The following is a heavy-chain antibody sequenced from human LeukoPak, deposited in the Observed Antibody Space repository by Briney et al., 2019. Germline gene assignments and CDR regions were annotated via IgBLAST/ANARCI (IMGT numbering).Heavy chain of an antibody. D-gene: IGHD6-19*01. V-gene: IGHV1-18*01. CDR3: ARDRAEQWLVPSTDY. J-gene: IGHJ4*02. CDR1: GYTFTSYG. CDR2: ISAYNGNT. Sequence: ASVRVSCKASGYTFTSYGVRWVRQAPGQWLEWMGWISAYNGNTNYAQKLQGRVTMTTDTSTSTAYMELRSLRSDDTAVFYCARDRAEQWLVPSTDYWGQGTLVTVSS.